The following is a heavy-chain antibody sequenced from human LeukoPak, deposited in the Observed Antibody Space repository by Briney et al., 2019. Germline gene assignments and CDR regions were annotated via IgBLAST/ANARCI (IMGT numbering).Heavy chain of an antibody. CDR1: GFTFGDYA. CDR3: ARGLMTTVTTQVDRSILVGLNPGFDY. D-gene: IGHD4-17*01. V-gene: IGHV3-49*03. Sequence: GGSLRLSCTASGFTFGDYAMSWFRQAARKGLEFVGLIRSKAYDCTTEYATSVKGRFTISRDDSKSIAYLQMNSLRAEDTAVYYCARGLMTTVTTQVDRSILVGLNPGFDYWGQGTLVTVSS. J-gene: IGHJ4*02. CDR2: IRSKAYDCTT.